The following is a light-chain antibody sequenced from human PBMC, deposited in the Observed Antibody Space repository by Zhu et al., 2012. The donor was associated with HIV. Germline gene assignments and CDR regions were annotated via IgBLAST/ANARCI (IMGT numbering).Light chain of an antibody. J-gene: IGKJ1*01. CDR2: KAS. CDR3: QQYESDAKT. Sequence: DIQMTQSPSTLSASVGDRVTITCRASQSISTWLAWYQQKPGKAPKLLIYKASSLESGVPSRFSGRGSGTEFTLTINSLQPDDLATYYCQQYESDAKTFGQGPRWKSN. CDR1: QSISTW. V-gene: IGKV1-5*03.